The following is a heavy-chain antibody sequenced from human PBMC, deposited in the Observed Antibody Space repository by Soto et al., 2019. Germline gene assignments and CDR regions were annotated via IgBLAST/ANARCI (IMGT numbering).Heavy chain of an antibody. CDR2: ILYDGSNR. V-gene: IGHV3-30*03. CDR3: ATRGAGGRVDY. Sequence: QVNLVESGGGVVQPGRSLRLSCAASGFTFSNFGMYWVRQAPGKGLEWVAVILYDGSNRNYVESVKGRFTISRDNSRNTLYLQMNSLRVEDTAVYYCATRGAGGRVDYWGQGTQVTVPS. J-gene: IGHJ4*02. CDR1: GFTFSNFG. D-gene: IGHD2-15*01.